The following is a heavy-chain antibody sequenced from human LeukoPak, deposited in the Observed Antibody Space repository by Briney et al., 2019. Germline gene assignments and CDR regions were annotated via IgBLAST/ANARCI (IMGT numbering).Heavy chain of an antibody. J-gene: IGHJ3*02. D-gene: IGHD3-22*01. CDR2: IYSGGST. V-gene: IGHV3-53*01. Sequence: PGGSLRLSYAASGFTVSSNYMSWVRQAPGKGLEWVSVIYSGGSTYYADSVKGRFTISRDNSKNTLYLQMNSLRAEDTAVYYCARGLQDYYDSSDDAFDIWGQGTMVTVSS. CDR1: GFTVSSNY. CDR3: ARGLQDYYDSSDDAFDI.